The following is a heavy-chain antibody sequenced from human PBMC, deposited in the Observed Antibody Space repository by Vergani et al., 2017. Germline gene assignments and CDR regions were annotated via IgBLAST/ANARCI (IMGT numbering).Heavy chain of an antibody. CDR1: GGSVSSGSYY. D-gene: IGHD2-15*01. Sequence: QVQLQESGPGLVKPSETLSLTCTVSGGSVSSGSYYWSWIRQPPGKGLEWIGYIYTSGSTNYNPSLKSRVTISVDTSKNQFSLKLSSVTAADTAVYYCARLSFGSDYVDYWGQGTLVTVSS. J-gene: IGHJ4*02. V-gene: IGHV4-61*01. CDR3: ARLSFGSDYVDY. CDR2: IYTSGST.